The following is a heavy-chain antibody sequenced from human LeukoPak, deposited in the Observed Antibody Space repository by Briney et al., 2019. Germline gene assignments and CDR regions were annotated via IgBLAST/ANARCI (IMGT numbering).Heavy chain of an antibody. CDR1: GGSIKDYY. V-gene: IGHV4-59*01. CDR2: ISNSGTT. Sequence: SETLSLTCTVSGGSIKDYYWAWIRQTPGEGLEWIGYISNSGTTDYNPSLKSRVTMSVDTSKNEFSLKLTSVTAADTAIYYCARVVRGVVTSNWFDPWGQGTLVTVSS. CDR3: ARVVRGVVTSNWFDP. D-gene: IGHD2-21*02. J-gene: IGHJ5*02.